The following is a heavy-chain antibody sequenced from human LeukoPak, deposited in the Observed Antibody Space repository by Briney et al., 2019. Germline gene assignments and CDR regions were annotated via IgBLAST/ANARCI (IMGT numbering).Heavy chain of an antibody. D-gene: IGHD2-2*01. Sequence: SQTLSLTCTVSGGSISSGDYYWSWIRQPPGKGLEWIGYIYYSGSTYYNPSLKSRVTISVDTSKNQFSLKLSSVTAADTAVYYCARDIVVVPAAMGAFDIWGQGTMVTLSS. V-gene: IGHV4-30-4*01. CDR1: GGSISSGDYY. CDR3: ARDIVVVPAAMGAFDI. J-gene: IGHJ3*02. CDR2: IYYSGST.